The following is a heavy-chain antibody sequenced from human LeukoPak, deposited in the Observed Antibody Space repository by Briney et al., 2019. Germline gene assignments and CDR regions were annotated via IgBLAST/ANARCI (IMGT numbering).Heavy chain of an antibody. CDR3: ARGPIVVVPAAIPTTVTTPLDY. J-gene: IGHJ4*02. D-gene: IGHD2-2*02. CDR1: GGSFSGYY. CDR2: INHSGST. Sequence: PSETLSLTCAVYGGSFSGYYWSWIRQPPGKGLEWIGEINHSGSTNYNPSLKSRVTISVDTSKNQFSLKLSSVTSADTAVYYCARGPIVVVPAAIPTTVTTPLDYWGQGTLVTVSS. V-gene: IGHV4-34*01.